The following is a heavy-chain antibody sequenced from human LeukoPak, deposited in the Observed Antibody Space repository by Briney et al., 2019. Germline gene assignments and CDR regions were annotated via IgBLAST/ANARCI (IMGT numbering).Heavy chain of an antibody. CDR1: GFTFNNYA. V-gene: IGHV3-23*01. J-gene: IGHJ5*01. Sequence: GGSLRLSCAASGFTFNNYAMSWVRQAPGKGLEWVSTISGSGGSPYYADSVKGRFTIARDNSKNTQYLQMNSLRAEDTAVYYCAKHYGSGYYPPLEWFDSWGQGTLVTVSS. D-gene: IGHD3-3*02. CDR3: AKHYGSGYYPPLEWFDS. CDR2: ISGSGGSP.